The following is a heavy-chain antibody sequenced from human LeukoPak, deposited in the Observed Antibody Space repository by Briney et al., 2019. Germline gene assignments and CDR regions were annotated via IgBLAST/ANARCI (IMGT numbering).Heavy chain of an antibody. J-gene: IGHJ3*02. V-gene: IGHV6-1*01. Sequence: SQTLSLTCAISGDSVSSNRAAWNWLRQSPSRGLEWLGRTYYRSEWYNDYAVSVKSRITITPDTSKSQFSLQLNSVTPEYTAVYYCAREGFDAFDIWGQGTMVTVSS. CDR2: TYYRSEWYN. CDR1: GDSVSSNRAA. CDR3: AREGFDAFDI.